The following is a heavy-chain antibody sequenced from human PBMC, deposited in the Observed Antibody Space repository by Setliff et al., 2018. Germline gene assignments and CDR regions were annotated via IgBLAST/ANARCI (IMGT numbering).Heavy chain of an antibody. CDR1: GYTFTTYA. J-gene: IGHJ5*02. V-gene: IGHV7-4-1*02. Sequence: ASVKVSCKTSGYTFTTYAISWMRQAPGQGLEWMGWINTNTGNPSYAQDFTGRFVFSLDTSVSTAYLQISSLKAEDTAVYYCARASRFGTIVYKGYYYMDPWGQGTQVTVSS. CDR3: ARASRFGTIVYKGYYYMDP. CDR2: INTNTGNP. D-gene: IGHD3-22*01.